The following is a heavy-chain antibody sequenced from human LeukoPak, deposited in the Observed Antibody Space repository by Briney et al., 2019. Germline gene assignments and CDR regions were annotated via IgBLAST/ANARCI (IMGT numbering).Heavy chain of an antibody. Sequence: ASVKVSCKASGYTFTGYYMHWVRQAPGQGLEWMGWINPNSGDTNYAQKFQGRVTMTRDTSISTAYMELSRLRSDDTAVYYCASTLAAAGWGGVDYWGQGTLVTVSS. CDR2: INPNSGDT. V-gene: IGHV1-2*02. D-gene: IGHD6-13*01. CDR1: GYTFTGYY. CDR3: ASTLAAAGWGGVDY. J-gene: IGHJ4*02.